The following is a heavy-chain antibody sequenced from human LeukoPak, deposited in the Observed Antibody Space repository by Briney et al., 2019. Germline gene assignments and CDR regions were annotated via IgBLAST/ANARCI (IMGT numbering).Heavy chain of an antibody. D-gene: IGHD3-10*01. CDR2: ISSVGT. CDR1: GFMFRSYA. V-gene: IGHV3-23*01. CDR3: ARPLWFGESYAFDI. J-gene: IGHJ3*02. Sequence: GGSLRLSCAASGFMFRSYAMSWARQAPGKGLEWVSTISSVGTYYADSVKGRFTISRDNSKNTLYLQMNSLRAEDTAVYYCARPLWFGESYAFDIWGQGTMVTVSS.